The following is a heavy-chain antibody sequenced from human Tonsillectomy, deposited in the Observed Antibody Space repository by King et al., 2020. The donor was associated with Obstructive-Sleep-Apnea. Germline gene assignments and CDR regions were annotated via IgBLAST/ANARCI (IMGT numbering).Heavy chain of an antibody. V-gene: IGHV3-33*01. Sequence: VQLVESGGGVVQPGRSLRLSCAASGFTFSSYGMHWVRQAPGKGLEWVAVIWSDGSNKYYADSVKGRFTISRDNSKNTLYLQMNSLRAEDTAVYYCARYCSSTSCTRDVWGKGTTATVSS. CDR1: GFTFSSYG. J-gene: IGHJ6*04. CDR3: ARYCSSTSCTRDV. CDR2: IWSDGSNK. D-gene: IGHD2-2*01.